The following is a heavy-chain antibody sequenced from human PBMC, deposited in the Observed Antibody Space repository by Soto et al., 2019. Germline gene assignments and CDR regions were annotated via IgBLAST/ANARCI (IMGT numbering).Heavy chain of an antibody. D-gene: IGHD3-3*01. Sequence: SETLSLTCTVSGGSISSYYWSWIRQPPGKGLEWIGYIYYSGSTNYNPSLKSRVTISVDTSKNQFSLKLSSVTAADTAVYYCAITSVDFWSGSFDYWGQGTLVTVSS. J-gene: IGHJ4*02. CDR3: AITSVDFWSGSFDY. V-gene: IGHV4-59*01. CDR2: IYYSGST. CDR1: GGSISSYY.